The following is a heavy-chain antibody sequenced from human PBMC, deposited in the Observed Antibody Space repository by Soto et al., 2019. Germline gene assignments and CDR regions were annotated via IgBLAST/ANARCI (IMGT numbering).Heavy chain of an antibody. CDR2: IKQDGSEK. J-gene: IGHJ4*02. CDR1: GFTFSSYW. Sequence: EVQLVESGGGLVQPGGSLRLSCAASGFTFSSYWMSWVRQAPGKGMEWVANIKQDGSEKYYVDSVNGRFTISRDNAKNSLYLQMNSLRAEDTAVYYCARDPYDILTGYPNFDYWGLGTLVTVSS. V-gene: IGHV3-7*01. D-gene: IGHD3-9*01. CDR3: ARDPYDILTGYPNFDY.